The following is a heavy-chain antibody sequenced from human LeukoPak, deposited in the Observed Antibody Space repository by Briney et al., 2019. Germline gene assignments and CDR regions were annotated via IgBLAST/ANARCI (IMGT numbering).Heavy chain of an antibody. CDR1: GYTFIGYY. D-gene: IGHD2/OR15-2a*01. Sequence: ASVKVSCKASGYTFIGYYMHWVRQVPGQGLEWMGWINPSSGGTNYAQKFQGRVTMTRDTSISTAYMEVYRLTSDDTAVYFCARDSTLDYWGQGTLITVSS. CDR2: INPSSGGT. CDR3: ARDSTLDY. V-gene: IGHV1-2*02. J-gene: IGHJ4*01.